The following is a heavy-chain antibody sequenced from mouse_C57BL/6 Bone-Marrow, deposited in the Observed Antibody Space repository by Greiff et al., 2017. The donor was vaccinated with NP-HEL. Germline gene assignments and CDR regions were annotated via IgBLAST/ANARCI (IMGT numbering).Heavy chain of an antibody. CDR2: IRNKANGYTT. Sequence: EVQLVESGGGLVQPGGSLSLSCAASGFTFTDYYMSWVRQPPGKALEWLGFIRNKANGYTTEYSASVQGRFTISRDNSQSILYLQMNALRAEDSATYYCARSPYYYGSSPVDFDYWGQGTTLTVSS. CDR1: GFTFTDYY. V-gene: IGHV7-3*01. CDR3: ARSPYYYGSSPVDFDY. D-gene: IGHD1-1*01. J-gene: IGHJ2*01.